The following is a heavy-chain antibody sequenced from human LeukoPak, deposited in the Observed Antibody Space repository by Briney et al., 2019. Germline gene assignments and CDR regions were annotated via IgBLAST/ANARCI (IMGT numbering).Heavy chain of an antibody. V-gene: IGHV3-30-3*01. CDR2: ISYDGSNK. D-gene: IGHD6-6*01. CDR3: ASHHEYSSSRALDY. CDR1: GFTFSSYA. J-gene: IGHJ4*02. Sequence: GGSLRLSCAASGFTFSSYAMHWVRQAPGKGLEWVAVISYDGSNKYYADSVKGRFTISRDNSKNTLYLQMNSLRAEDTAVYYCASHHEYSSSRALDYWGQGTLVTVSS.